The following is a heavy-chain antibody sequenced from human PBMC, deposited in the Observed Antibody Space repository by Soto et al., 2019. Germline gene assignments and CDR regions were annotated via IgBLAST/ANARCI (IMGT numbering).Heavy chain of an antibody. V-gene: IGHV4-39*01. Sequence: SETLSLTCTVSGGSISSSSYYWGWIHQPPGKGLEWIGSIYYSGSTYYNPSLKSRVTISVDTSKNQFSLKLSSVTAADTAVYYCARHRRFLEWLYYYGMDVWGQGTTVTVSS. CDR1: GGSISSSSYY. CDR3: ARHRRFLEWLYYYGMDV. J-gene: IGHJ6*02. CDR2: IYYSGST. D-gene: IGHD3-3*01.